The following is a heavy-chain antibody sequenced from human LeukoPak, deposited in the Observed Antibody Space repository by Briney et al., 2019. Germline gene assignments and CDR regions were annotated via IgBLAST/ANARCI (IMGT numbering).Heavy chain of an antibody. CDR1: GVTFSSYG. CDR3: AKSGYSSSWFFDY. Sequence: AGGSLRLSCAASGVTFSSYGMHWVREAPGKGLEWVAVISYDGSNKYYADSVKGRFTISRDNSKNTLYLQMNSLRAEDTAVYYCAKSGYSSSWFFDYWGQGTLVTVSS. D-gene: IGHD6-13*01. CDR2: ISYDGSNK. V-gene: IGHV3-30*18. J-gene: IGHJ4*02.